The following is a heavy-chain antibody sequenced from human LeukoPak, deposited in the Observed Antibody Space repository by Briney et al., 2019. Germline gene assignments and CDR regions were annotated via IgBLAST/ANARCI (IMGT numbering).Heavy chain of an antibody. D-gene: IGHD3-10*01. CDR2: ISGSGGST. Sequence: GGSLRLSCAASGFTFSSYAMSWVRQAPGKGLEWVSAISGSGGSTYYADSVKGRFTISRDNSKNTLYLQMNSLRAEDTAVYYCAKGYGSGSESAYFDYWGQGTLVTVSS. CDR1: GFTFSSYA. V-gene: IGHV3-23*01. J-gene: IGHJ4*02. CDR3: AKGYGSGSESAYFDY.